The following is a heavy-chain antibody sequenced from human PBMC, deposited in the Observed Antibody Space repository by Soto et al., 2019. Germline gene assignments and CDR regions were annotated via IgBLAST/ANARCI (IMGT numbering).Heavy chain of an antibody. CDR1: GFTFSSYS. CDR3: ARSRGSSASYNWFDP. CDR2: ISSSGSYI. D-gene: IGHD6-6*01. Sequence: PGGSLRLSCAASGFTFSSYSMNWVRQAPGKGLEWVSSISSSGSYIYYADSVKGRFTISRDNAKNSLYLQMNSLRAEDTAVYYCARSRGSSASYNWFDPWGQGTLVTVSS. J-gene: IGHJ5*02. V-gene: IGHV3-21*01.